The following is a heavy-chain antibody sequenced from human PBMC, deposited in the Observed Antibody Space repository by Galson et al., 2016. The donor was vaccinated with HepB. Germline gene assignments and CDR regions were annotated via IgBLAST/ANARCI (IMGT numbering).Heavy chain of an antibody. CDR1: GFTFSRYW. D-gene: IGHD2-15*01. Sequence: SLRLSCAASGFTFSRYWMAWVRQAPGKGLEWVANIKLDGSEKYYVDSVRGRFTISRDNAKNSLYLEMNRLRVEDTAVYYCAKDHDRGWSYDYWGQGILVTVSS. CDR2: IKLDGSEK. J-gene: IGHJ4*02. CDR3: AKDHDRGWSYDY. V-gene: IGHV3-7*03.